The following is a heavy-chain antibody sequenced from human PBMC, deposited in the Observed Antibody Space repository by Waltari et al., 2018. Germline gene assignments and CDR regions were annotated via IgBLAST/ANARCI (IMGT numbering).Heavy chain of an antibody. V-gene: IGHV4-38-2*01. J-gene: IGHJ3*02. CDR1: GYSISSGYY. CDR3: ARHGYISSWYWGDAFDI. Sequence: QVQLQESGPGLVKPSETLSLTCAVSGYSISSGYYWGWIRQPPGKGLEWIVIIYHGGIPYHTPPPSGRVTLSVSTTTNQFSLKLSSVTAADTAVYYCARHGYISSWYWGDAFDIWGQGTMVTVSS. D-gene: IGHD6-13*01. CDR2: IYHGGIP.